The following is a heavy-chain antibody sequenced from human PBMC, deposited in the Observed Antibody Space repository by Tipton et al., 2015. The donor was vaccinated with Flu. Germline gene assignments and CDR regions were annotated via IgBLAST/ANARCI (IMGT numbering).Heavy chain of an antibody. V-gene: IGHV1-8*01. CDR3: TRGLKGRFLQLGS. Sequence: QLVQSGAEVKKPGASVKVSCETSGYTFGDYDINWVRQATGQGLEWMGWMNPNSGNTGYAQKFQGRVTMTRDISINTAYMDLSSLRSEDTAMYYCTRGLKGRFLQLGSWGQGTLVTVSA. CDR1: GYTFGDYD. D-gene: IGHD5-24*01. CDR2: MNPNSGNT. J-gene: IGHJ5*02.